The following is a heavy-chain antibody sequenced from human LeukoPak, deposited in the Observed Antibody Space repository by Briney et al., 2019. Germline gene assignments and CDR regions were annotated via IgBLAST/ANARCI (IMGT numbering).Heavy chain of an antibody. Sequence: GGSPRLSCVASGFTFSGFGMHWVRQAPGKGLEWVAVISYNARHEYYRDSVKGRFSISRDNSKNTVSLQMDSLTIEDTAVYYCVRGGSPPTSTWSLDEWGQGTLVSVSS. CDR3: VRGGSPPTSTWSLDE. D-gene: IGHD2-2*01. V-gene: IGHV3-30*03. J-gene: IGHJ4*02. CDR1: GFTFSGFG. CDR2: ISYNARHE.